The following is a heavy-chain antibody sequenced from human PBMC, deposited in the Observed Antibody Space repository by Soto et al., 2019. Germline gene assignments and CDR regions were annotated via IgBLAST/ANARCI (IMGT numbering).Heavy chain of an antibody. D-gene: IGHD3-10*01. Sequence: SQRLRNSASWVTIVNLWVNRVRQAPGKGLEWVGRIKSKTDGGTTDYAAPAKGRFTISRDDSKNTLYLQMNSLKTEDTAVYYCTTAVWLGESIESYYYGMGVCGEATT. V-gene: IGHV3-15*07. CDR3: TTAVWLGESIESYYYGMGV. J-gene: IGHJ6*02. CDR1: WVTIVNLW. CDR2: IKSKTDGGTT.